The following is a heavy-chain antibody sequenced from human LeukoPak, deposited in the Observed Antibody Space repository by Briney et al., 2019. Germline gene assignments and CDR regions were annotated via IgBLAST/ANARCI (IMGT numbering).Heavy chain of an antibody. CDR1: GFTFSSYS. CDR3: ARDGGEEDWFDP. J-gene: IGHJ5*02. D-gene: IGHD2-21*01. CDR2: ISSSSSYI. V-gene: IGHV3-21*01. Sequence: GGSLRLSCAASGFTFSSYSMNWVRQAPGKGLEWVSSISSSSSYIYYADSVKGRFTISRDNVKNSLYLQMNSLRAEDTAVYYCARDGGEEDWFDPWGQGTLATVSS.